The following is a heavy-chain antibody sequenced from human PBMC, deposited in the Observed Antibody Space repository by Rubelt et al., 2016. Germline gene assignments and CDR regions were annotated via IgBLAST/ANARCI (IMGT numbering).Heavy chain of an antibody. D-gene: IGHD6-19*01. Sequence: TVSSNYMSWVRQAPGKGLEWVSVIYSGGSTYYADSVKGRFTISRHNSKNTLYLQMNSLRAEDTAVYYCARDLAPGYSSGWYEYWFDPWGQGTLVTVSS. CDR1: TVSSNY. CDR3: ARDLAPGYSSGWYEYWFDP. J-gene: IGHJ5*02. V-gene: IGHV3-53*04. CDR2: IYSGGST.